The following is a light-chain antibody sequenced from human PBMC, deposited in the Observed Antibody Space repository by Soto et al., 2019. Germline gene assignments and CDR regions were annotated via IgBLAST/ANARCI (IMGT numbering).Light chain of an antibody. CDR3: ATWDTSLSAVV. Sequence: QSVLTQSPSASAAPGQKVTISCSGSRSNVGNNVVSWYQQLPGAVPKLLIYANDKRPSGIPDRFSGSKSGTSATLGITGLQTGDEADYYCATWDTSLSAVVFGGGTKVTVL. CDR1: RSNVGNNV. CDR2: AND. J-gene: IGLJ3*02. V-gene: IGLV1-51*01.